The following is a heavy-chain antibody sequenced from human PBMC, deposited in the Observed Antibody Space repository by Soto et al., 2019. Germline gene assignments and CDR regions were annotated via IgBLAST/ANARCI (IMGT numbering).Heavy chain of an antibody. D-gene: IGHD4-17*01. Sequence: GGSLRLSCAASGFSVSSNYMSWVRQAPGKGLEWVSFISSGGIPHYAESVKGRFTISRDNTRNTLFLQMNSLTAEDTAVYYCARDRGYGDYTDNWFDPWGQGTLVTVS. V-gene: IGHV3-53*01. J-gene: IGHJ5*02. CDR3: ARDRGYGDYTDNWFDP. CDR1: GFSVSSNY. CDR2: ISSGGIP.